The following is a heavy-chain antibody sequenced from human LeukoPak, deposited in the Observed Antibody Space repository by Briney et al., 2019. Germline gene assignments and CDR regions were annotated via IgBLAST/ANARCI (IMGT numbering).Heavy chain of an antibody. CDR3: ARGRSGYYYVDV. CDR2: ISTSGST. J-gene: IGHJ6*03. CDR1: GGSISSDY. V-gene: IGHV4-4*07. Sequence: PSETLSLTCTVSGGSISSDYWSWIRQPVGKGLEWIGRISTSGSTNYNPSLKSRVTTSVDTSKNQFSLNLSSVTAADTAVYYCARGRSGYYYVDVWGKGTTVTVSS. D-gene: IGHD3-10*01.